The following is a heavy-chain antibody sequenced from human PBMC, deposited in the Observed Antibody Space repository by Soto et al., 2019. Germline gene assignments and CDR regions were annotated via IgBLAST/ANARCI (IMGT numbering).Heavy chain of an antibody. CDR3: ARDRGYLDYFWGTYRSRGYFEN. J-gene: IGHJ4*02. CDR2: MYYSGRT. CDR1: GASISSFY. Sequence: QVLLQESGPGLVKPSETLSLTCNISGDSITVSGASISSFYWSWIRQSPEKGLEWIGHMYYSGRTTYNPTLKRRVTIALDMSKNHLSLQVTSVTAADTAVYYCARDRGYLDYFWGTYRSRGYFENWGQGTLVTVFS. V-gene: IGHV4-59*01. D-gene: IGHD3-16*02.